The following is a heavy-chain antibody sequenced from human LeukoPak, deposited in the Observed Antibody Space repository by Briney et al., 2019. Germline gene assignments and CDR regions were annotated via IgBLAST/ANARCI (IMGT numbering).Heavy chain of an antibody. CDR2: IYYTGTT. CDR3: ARGYGRYFDH. V-gene: IGHV4-59*01. J-gene: IGHJ4*02. D-gene: IGHD5-18*01. CDR1: NGSISSFY. Sequence: SETLSLTCTVSNGSISSFYWTWIRQPPGKGLEWIGYIYYTGTTDYNPSLKSRVTISVDTSKNQFSLKLSSMTAADTAVYYCARGYGRYFDHWGQGTLVTVSS.